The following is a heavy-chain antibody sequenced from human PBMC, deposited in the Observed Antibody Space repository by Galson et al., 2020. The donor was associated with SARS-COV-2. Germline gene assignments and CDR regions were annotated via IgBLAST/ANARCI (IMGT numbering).Heavy chain of an antibody. Sequence: GGSLRLSCAASGFTFDDYAMHWVRQAPGKGLEWVSGISWNSGSIGYADSVKGRFTISRDNAKNSLYLQMNSLRAEDTALYYCAKFAGQEGSYVNSLDVWGKGTTVTVSS. J-gene: IGHJ6*04. CDR3: AKFAGQEGSYVNSLDV. CDR2: ISWNSGSI. D-gene: IGHD3-16*01. V-gene: IGHV3-9*01. CDR1: GFTFDDYA.